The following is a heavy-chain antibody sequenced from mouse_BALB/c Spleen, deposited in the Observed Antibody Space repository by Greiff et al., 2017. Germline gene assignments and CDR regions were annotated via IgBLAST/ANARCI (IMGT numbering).Heavy chain of an antibody. D-gene: IGHD3-1*01. Sequence: EVQGVESGGGLVQPGGSRKLSCAASGFTFSSFGMHWVRQAPEKGLEWVAYISSGSSTIYYADTVKGRFTISRDNPKNTLFLQMTSLRSEDTAMYYCARERASRDYYAMDYWGQGTSVTVSS. V-gene: IGHV5-17*02. CDR2: ISSGSSTI. CDR3: ARERASRDYYAMDY. J-gene: IGHJ4*01. CDR1: GFTFSSFG.